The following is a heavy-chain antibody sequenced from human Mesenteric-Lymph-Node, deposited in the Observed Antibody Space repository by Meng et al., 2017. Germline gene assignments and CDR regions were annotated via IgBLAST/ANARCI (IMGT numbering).Heavy chain of an antibody. J-gene: IGHJ5*02. CDR2: IYYSGST. CDR1: GGSISSGGYY. Sequence: SETLSLTCTVSGGSISSGGYYWSWIRQHPGKGLEWIGYIYYSGSTYYNPSLKSRVTISVDTSKNQFSLKLSSVTAADTAVYYCARDCAGQGQGSGSYLWWFDPWGQGTLVTVSS. D-gene: IGHD3-10*01. CDR3: ARDCAGQGQGSGSYLWWFDP. V-gene: IGHV4-31*03.